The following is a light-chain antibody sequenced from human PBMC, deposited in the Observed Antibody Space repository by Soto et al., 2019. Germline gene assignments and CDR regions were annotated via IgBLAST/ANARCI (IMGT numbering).Light chain of an antibody. CDR1: SGSIASNY. J-gene: IGLJ2*01. Sequence: NFMLTQPHSVSESPGKTVTISCTRSSGSIASNYVQWYQQRPGSAPTTVIYEANQRPSGVPDRFSGSIDSSSNSASLTISGLKTEDEADYYCQSYDSSIVVFGGGTKLTGL. V-gene: IGLV6-57*03. CDR2: EAN. CDR3: QSYDSSIVV.